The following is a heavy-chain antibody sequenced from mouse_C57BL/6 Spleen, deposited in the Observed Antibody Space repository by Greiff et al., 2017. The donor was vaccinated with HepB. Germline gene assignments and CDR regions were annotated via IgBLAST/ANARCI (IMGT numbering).Heavy chain of an antibody. CDR1: GFNIKNTY. D-gene: IGHD1-1*01. Sequence: VQLQQSVAELVRPGASVKLSCTASGFNIKNTYMHWVKQRPEQGLEWIGRIDPANGNTKYAPKFQGKATITADTSSNTAYLQRSSLTSEDTAIYYCARSYYGSSYGWYFDVWGTGTTVTVSS. CDR2: IDPANGNT. V-gene: IGHV14-3*01. J-gene: IGHJ1*03. CDR3: ARSYYGSSYGWYFDV.